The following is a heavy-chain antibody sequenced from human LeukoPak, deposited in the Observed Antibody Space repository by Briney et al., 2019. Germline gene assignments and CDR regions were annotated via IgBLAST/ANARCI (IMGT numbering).Heavy chain of an antibody. V-gene: IGHV3-11*01. CDR3: ARVGEWLRFSFDY. CDR2: ISSSGSTI. D-gene: IGHD5-12*01. J-gene: IGHJ4*02. Sequence: PGGSLRLSCAASGFTFSDYYMSWIRQAPGKGLEWVSYISSSGSTIYYADSVKGRFTTSRDNAKNSLYLQMNSLRAEDTAVYYCARVGEWLRFSFDYWGQGTLVTVSS. CDR1: GFTFSDYY.